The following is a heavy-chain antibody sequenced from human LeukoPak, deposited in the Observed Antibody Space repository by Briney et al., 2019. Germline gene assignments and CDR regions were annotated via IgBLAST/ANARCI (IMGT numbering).Heavy chain of an antibody. CDR2: INHSGST. J-gene: IGHJ3*02. CDR1: GGSFSGYY. D-gene: IGHD2/OR15-2a*01. Sequence: SETLSLTCAVYGGSFSGYYWSWIRQPPGKGLEWIGEINHSGSTNYNPSLKSRVTISVDTSKNQFSLKLSSVTAADTAVYYCARASMTSAAFDIWGQGTMVTVSP. V-gene: IGHV4-34*01. CDR3: ARASMTSAAFDI.